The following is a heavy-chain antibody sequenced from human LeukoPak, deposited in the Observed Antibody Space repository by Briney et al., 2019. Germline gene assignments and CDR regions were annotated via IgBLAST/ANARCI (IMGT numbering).Heavy chain of an antibody. Sequence: ASVTVSCKASGYTFTGYYMHWVRQAPGQGLEWMGWINPNSGGTNYAQKFQGRVTMTRDTSISTAYMELSRLRSDDTAVYYCARELWFGELSPRGFDYWGQGTLVTVSS. J-gene: IGHJ4*02. CDR2: INPNSGGT. D-gene: IGHD3-10*01. CDR1: GYTFTGYY. CDR3: ARELWFGELSPRGFDY. V-gene: IGHV1-2*02.